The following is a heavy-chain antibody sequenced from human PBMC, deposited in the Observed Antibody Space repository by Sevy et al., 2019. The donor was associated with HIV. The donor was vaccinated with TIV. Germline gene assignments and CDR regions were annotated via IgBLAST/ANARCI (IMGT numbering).Heavy chain of an antibody. CDR2: ISPHNGDT. CDR3: ARAYCSGGRCYSLAY. Sequence: ASVKVSCKVSGYTFNTYRLTWVRQASGQGLEWMGWISPHNGDTNYAQKLQGRVTMITDTSTSTAYMELRSLRSDDTAVYYCARAYCSGGRCYSLAYWGQGTLVTVSS. D-gene: IGHD2-15*01. V-gene: IGHV1-18*01. CDR1: GYTFNTYR. J-gene: IGHJ4*02.